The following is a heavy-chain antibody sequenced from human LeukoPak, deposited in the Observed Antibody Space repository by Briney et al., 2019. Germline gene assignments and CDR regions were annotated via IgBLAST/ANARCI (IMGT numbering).Heavy chain of an antibody. J-gene: IGHJ5*02. CDR1: GYTFTSYG. V-gene: IGHV1-18*01. Sequence: GASVKVSCKASGYTFTSYGISWVRQAPGQGLEWMGWISAYNGNTNYAQKLQGRVTMTRDMSTSTDYMELSSLRSEDTAVYYCARGNSVEDTAWWFDPWGQGTLVTVSS. D-gene: IGHD4-23*01. CDR2: ISAYNGNT. CDR3: ARGNSVEDTAWWFDP.